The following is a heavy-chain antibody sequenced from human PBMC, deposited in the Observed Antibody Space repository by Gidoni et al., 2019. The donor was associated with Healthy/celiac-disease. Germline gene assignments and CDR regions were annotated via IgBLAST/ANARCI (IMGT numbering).Heavy chain of an antibody. J-gene: IGHJ4*02. CDR1: GGSISSYY. D-gene: IGHD6-19*01. CDR2: IYYSGST. CDR3: ASNTVAGPFDY. V-gene: IGHV4-59*01. Sequence: QVQLQESGPGLVKPSATLSLTCTVSGGSISSYYWSWLRQPPGKGLEWIGYIYYSGSTNYNPSLKSRVTISVDTSKNQFSLKLSSVTAADTAVYYCASNTVAGPFDYWGQGTLVTVSS.